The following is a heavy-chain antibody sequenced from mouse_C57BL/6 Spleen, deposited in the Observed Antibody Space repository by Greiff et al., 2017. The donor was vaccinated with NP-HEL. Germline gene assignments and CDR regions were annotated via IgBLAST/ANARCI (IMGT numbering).Heavy chain of an antibody. V-gene: IGHV1-15*01. CDR1: GYTFTDYE. CDR2: IDPETGGT. Sequence: QVQLQQSGAELVRPGASVTLSCKASGYTFTDYEMHWVKQTPVHGLEWIGAIDPETGGTAYNQKFKGKAILTADKSSSTAYMELRSLTSEDSAVYYCTRWVGSTMVTTGFAYWGQGTLVTVSA. CDR3: TRWVGSTMVTTGFAY. D-gene: IGHD2-2*01. J-gene: IGHJ3*01.